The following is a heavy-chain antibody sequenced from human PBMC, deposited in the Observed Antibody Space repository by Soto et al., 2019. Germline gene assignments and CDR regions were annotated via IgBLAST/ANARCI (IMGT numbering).Heavy chain of an antibody. Sequence: GGSLRLSCAASASTFSNYIMHWVRQAPGRGLEWVADISYDGGDKYYADSVKGRFTISRDNSKNTLYLQMNSLRAEDTAVYYCARAGGAGSYKRGMDVWGQGTTVTVSS. D-gene: IGHD3-10*01. J-gene: IGHJ6*01. CDR2: ISYDGGDK. CDR3: ARAGGAGSYKRGMDV. V-gene: IGHV3-30-3*01. CDR1: ASTFSNYI.